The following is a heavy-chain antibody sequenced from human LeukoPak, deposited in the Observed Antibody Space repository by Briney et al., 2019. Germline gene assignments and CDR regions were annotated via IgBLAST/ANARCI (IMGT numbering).Heavy chain of an antibody. CDR2: ISGSGGST. D-gene: IGHD6-13*01. J-gene: IGHJ3*02. CDR1: GFTFSSYA. Sequence: GGPLRLSCAASGFTFSSYAMSWVRQAPGKGLEWVSAISGSGGSTYYADSVKGRFTISRDNSKNTLYLQMNSLRAEDTAVYYCAKGWLQQLDASDIWGQGTMVTVSS. CDR3: AKGWLQQLDASDI. V-gene: IGHV3-23*01.